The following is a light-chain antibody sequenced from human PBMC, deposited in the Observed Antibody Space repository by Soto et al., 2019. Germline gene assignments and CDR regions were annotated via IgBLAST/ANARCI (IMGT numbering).Light chain of an antibody. V-gene: IGKV1-5*01. CDR2: DVS. CDR3: QQYNAFYT. Sequence: DIPMTQSPPTLSASVGDRVTITCRAGQSINRWLAWYQQKPGRAPKLLIYDVSTLQSGVPSRFSGSGSETEFTLTISSLQPDDFATYYCQQYNAFYTFGQGTRVEIK. J-gene: IGKJ2*01. CDR1: QSINRW.